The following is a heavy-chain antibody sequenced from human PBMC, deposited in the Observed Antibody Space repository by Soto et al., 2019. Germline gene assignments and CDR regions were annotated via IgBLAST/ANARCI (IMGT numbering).Heavy chain of an antibody. CDR1: GNTFASHG. Sequence: ASVKVSCKASGNTFASHGFSWVRQAPGQGLEWMGWISGFNGQTNYALKFQGRVTLTTDTSTSTAYMELSSLKTEDTAVYYCRTQWLDWGQGTLVTVSS. V-gene: IGHV1-18*01. J-gene: IGHJ4*02. CDR3: RTQWLD. D-gene: IGHD6-19*01. CDR2: ISGFNGQT.